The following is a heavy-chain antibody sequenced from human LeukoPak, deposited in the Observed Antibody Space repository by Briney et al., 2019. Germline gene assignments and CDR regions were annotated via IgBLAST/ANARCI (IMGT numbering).Heavy chain of an antibody. CDR3: ARVEQQLVSDAFDI. CDR2: INHSGST. CDR1: GGSFSGYY. V-gene: IGHV4-34*01. D-gene: IGHD6-13*01. J-gene: IGHJ3*02. Sequence: SETLSLTCAVYGGSFSGYYWSWIRQPPGKGLEWIGEINHSGSTYYNPSLKSRVTISVDTSKNQFSLKLSSVTAADTAVYYCARVEQQLVSDAFDIWGQGTMVTVSS.